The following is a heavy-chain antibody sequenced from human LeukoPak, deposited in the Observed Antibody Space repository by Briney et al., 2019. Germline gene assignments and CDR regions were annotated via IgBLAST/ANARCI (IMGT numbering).Heavy chain of an antibody. Sequence: SETLSLTCTVSGGSISSYYRSWIRQPPGKGLEWIGYIYYSGSTNYNPPLKSRVTISVDTSKNQFSLKLSSVTAADTAVYYCAREGWELHSHAFDIWGQGTMVTVSS. CDR2: IYYSGST. CDR3: AREGWELHSHAFDI. D-gene: IGHD1-26*01. V-gene: IGHV4-59*01. CDR1: GGSISSYY. J-gene: IGHJ3*02.